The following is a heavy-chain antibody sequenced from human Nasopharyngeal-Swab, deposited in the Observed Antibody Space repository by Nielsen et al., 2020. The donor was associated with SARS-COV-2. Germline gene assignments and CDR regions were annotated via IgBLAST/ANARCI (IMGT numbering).Heavy chain of an antibody. Sequence: LSLTCAASGFTVSGNFMTWVRQAPGKELEWVSVIYSAGQTNYADSVKGRFTISRDNSKNTLYLQMNSLRAEDTAVYYCARLQYPLLSRPAAFDIWGQGTMVTVSS. CDR3: ARLQYPLLSRPAAFDI. D-gene: IGHD2-2*02. J-gene: IGHJ3*02. CDR2: IYSAGQT. CDR1: GFTVSGNF. V-gene: IGHV3-53*01.